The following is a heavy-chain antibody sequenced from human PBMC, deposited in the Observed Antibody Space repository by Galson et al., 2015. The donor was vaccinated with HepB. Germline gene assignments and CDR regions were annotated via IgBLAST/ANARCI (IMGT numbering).Heavy chain of an antibody. V-gene: IGHV1-69*13. CDR2: IIPIFGTA. J-gene: IGHJ6*03. Sequence: SVKVSCKASGGTFSSYAISWVRQAPGQGLEWMGGIIPIFGTANYAQKFQGRVTVTADESTSTAYMELSSLRSEDTAVYYCARGVHSSSWYGDYYYYYMDVWGKGTTVTVSS. CDR3: ARGVHSSSWYGDYYYYYMDV. CDR1: GGTFSSYA. D-gene: IGHD6-13*01.